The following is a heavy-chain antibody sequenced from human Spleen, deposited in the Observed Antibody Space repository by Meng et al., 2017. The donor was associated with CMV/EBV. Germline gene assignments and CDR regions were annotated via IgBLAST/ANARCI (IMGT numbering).Heavy chain of an antibody. CDR1: GFTFSSCS. D-gene: IGHD3-10*01. CDR2: ISNGSGYI. V-gene: IGHV3-21*01. J-gene: IGHJ4*02. Sequence: ASGFTFSSCSMSWVRQAPGKGLEWVSSISNGSGYIYFADSLKGRFIISRDNAKNSLYLQMNSLRADDSALYYCARDHLEVRGAAFDFWGQGTLVTVSS. CDR3: ARDHLEVRGAAFDF.